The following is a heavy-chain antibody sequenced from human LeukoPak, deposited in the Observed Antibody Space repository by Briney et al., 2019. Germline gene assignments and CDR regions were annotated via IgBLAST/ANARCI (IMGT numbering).Heavy chain of an antibody. CDR2: ISGSGGST. CDR1: GFTFDDYG. D-gene: IGHD4/OR15-4a*01. CDR3: AKAFSSAYDYGPTDS. J-gene: IGHJ4*02. Sequence: GGSLRLSCAASGFTFDDYGMSWVRQAPGKGLEWVSVISGSGGSTSYADSVKGRFTISRDNSMNTLYLQMDSPGAEDTAVYYCAKAFSSAYDYGPTDSWGQGTLVTVSS. V-gene: IGHV3-23*01.